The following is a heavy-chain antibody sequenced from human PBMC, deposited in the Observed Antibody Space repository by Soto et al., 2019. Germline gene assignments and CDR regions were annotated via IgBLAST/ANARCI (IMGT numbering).Heavy chain of an antibody. CDR3: AKPPAAGTWWYWFDP. CDR2: INAGNGNT. D-gene: IGHD6-13*01. CDR1: GYTFTNYG. V-gene: IGHV1-3*01. J-gene: IGHJ5*02. Sequence: ASVKVSCKASGYTFTNYGISWVRQAPGQRLEWMGWINAGNGNTKYSQKFQGRVTITRDTSASTAYMELSSLRSEDTAVYYCAKPPAAGTWWYWFDPWGQGTLVTVSS.